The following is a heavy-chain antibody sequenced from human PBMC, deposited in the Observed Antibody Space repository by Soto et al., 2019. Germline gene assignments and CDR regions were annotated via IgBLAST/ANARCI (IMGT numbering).Heavy chain of an antibody. Sequence: SETLSLTCTVSGGSISINAYYWGWIRQPPGKGLEWIGSISYTGSTYYNPSLKSRVTMSVDTSKNQFSLKLSSVTAADTAVYYCARGSGTTGRDYWGQGTLVTVS. CDR2: ISYTGST. CDR1: GGSISINAYY. J-gene: IGHJ4*02. D-gene: IGHD1-7*01. V-gene: IGHV4-39*01. CDR3: ARGSGTTGRDY.